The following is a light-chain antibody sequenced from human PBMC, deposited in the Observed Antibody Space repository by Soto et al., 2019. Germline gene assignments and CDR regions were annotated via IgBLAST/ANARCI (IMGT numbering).Light chain of an antibody. J-gene: IGKJ1*01. CDR1: QSVSSN. CDR2: GAS. V-gene: IGKV3-15*01. Sequence: EIVITQSPATLSVSTGERATLSCRASQSVSSNLAWYQQKPGQAPRLLIYGASTRATGIPARFSGSGSGTEFTLTISSLQSEDFAVYYCQQYNNWPPVTFGQGTKVDI. CDR3: QQYNNWPPVT.